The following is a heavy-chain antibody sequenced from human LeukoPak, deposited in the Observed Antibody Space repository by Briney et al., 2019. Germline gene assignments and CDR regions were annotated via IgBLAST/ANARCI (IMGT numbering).Heavy chain of an antibody. CDR2: ISGSGGST. Sequence: PGGSLRLSCAASGFTFSSYAMSWVRQAPGKGLEWVSAISGSGGSTYYADSVKGRFAISRDNSKNTLHLQMNSLRAEGTAVYYCAKVRRELLLFDYWGQGTLVTVSS. CDR3: AKVRRELLLFDY. J-gene: IGHJ4*02. V-gene: IGHV3-23*01. D-gene: IGHD1-26*01. CDR1: GFTFSSYA.